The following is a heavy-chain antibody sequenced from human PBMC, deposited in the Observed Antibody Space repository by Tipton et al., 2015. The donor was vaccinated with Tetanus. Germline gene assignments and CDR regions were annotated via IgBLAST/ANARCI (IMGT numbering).Heavy chain of an antibody. D-gene: IGHD2/OR15-2a*01. Sequence: SLRLSCAGSGFTFSNYGMSWVRQAPGKGLEWVSDVDYSGASTFYADSVKGRFTLSKYNSKSTLYLQVNSLRAEDTAVYYCAKRLSNVRMTRGAFDTWGQGTMVTVSS. CDR1: GFTFSNYG. CDR2: VDYSGAST. CDR3: AKRLSNVRMTRGAFDT. J-gene: IGHJ3*02. V-gene: IGHV3-23*01.